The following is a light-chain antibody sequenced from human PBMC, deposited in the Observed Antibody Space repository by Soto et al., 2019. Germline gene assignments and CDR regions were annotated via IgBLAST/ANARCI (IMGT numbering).Light chain of an antibody. J-gene: IGKJ4*01. V-gene: IGKV1-17*01. CDR3: LQYNSYPFT. Sequence: IQMTQSPSYLSASVGDRVSITCRASQGITNELAWFQQKPGRVPKRLIYGASTLQSWAPSRFSGSASGAAFTLTISSLQPEDFATYYCLQYNSYPFTFGGGTKVDIK. CDR1: QGITNE. CDR2: GAS.